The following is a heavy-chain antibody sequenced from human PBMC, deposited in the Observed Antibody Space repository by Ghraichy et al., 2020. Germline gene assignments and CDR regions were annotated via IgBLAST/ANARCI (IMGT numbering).Heavy chain of an antibody. CDR3: AREPQRNYYGSGSGYFDY. D-gene: IGHD3-10*01. J-gene: IGHJ4*02. CDR2: ISSSSSYI. CDR1: GFTFSSYS. Sequence: GESLNISCAASGFTFSSYSMNWVRQAPGKGLEWVSSISSSSSYIYYADSVKGRFTISRDNAKNSLYLQMNSLRAEDTAVYYCAREPQRNYYGSGSGYFDYWGQGTLVTVSS. V-gene: IGHV3-21*01.